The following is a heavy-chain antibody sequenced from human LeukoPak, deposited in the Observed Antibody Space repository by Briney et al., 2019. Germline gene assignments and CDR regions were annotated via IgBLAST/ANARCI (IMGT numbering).Heavy chain of an antibody. CDR3: AKYAYCGGDCLINYFDY. Sequence: GGSLRLSCAAFGFTFSRYNMNWVRQAPGKGLEWVSAISGSGGSTYYADSVKGRFTISRDNSKNTLYLQMNSLRAEDTAVYYCAKYAYCGGDCLINYFDYWGQGTLVTVSS. D-gene: IGHD2-21*02. V-gene: IGHV3-23*01. CDR2: ISGSGGST. J-gene: IGHJ4*02. CDR1: GFTFSRYN.